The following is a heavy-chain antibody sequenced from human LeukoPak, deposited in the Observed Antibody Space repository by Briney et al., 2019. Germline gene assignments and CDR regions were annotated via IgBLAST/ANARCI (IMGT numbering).Heavy chain of an antibody. CDR1: GGTFTNYA. CDR2: INPSGGST. CDR3: ARALEVEMATILGVFDY. V-gene: IGHV1-46*01. D-gene: IGHD5-24*01. Sequence: ASVTVSCKASGGTFTNYAFSWVRQAPGQGLEWMGIINPSGGSTSYAQKFQGRVTMTRDTSTSTVYMELSSLRSEDTAVYYCARALEVEMATILGVFDYWGQGTLVTVSS. J-gene: IGHJ4*02.